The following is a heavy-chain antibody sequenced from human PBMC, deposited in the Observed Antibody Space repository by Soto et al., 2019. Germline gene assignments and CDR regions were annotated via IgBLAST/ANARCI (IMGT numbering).Heavy chain of an antibody. V-gene: IGHV3-53*01. J-gene: IGHJ4*02. CDR2: IYGGGTT. CDR3: VQTTGWPGFDF. CDR1: GFPVSSKY. D-gene: IGHD6-19*01. Sequence: EVQLVESGGGLIQPGGSLRLSCAAAGFPVSSKYMTWVRQAPGKGLEWVSVIYGGGTTYYADSVKGRFTISRDNSKNTLYLQMNSLRAEDTAVYYCVQTTGWPGFDFWGQGKLVTISS.